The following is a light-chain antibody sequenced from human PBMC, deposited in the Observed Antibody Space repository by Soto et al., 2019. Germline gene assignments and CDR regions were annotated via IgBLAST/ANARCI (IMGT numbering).Light chain of an antibody. CDR2: DVS. Sequence: QSVLTQPRSVSGSPGQSVTISCTGTSSDVGGYNYVSWYQQHPGKAPKFMIYDVSKRPSGVPDRFSGSKSGNTASLTISGLQAEDEADCYCCSHAGSYTRVFGTGTKVTVL. J-gene: IGLJ1*01. V-gene: IGLV2-11*01. CDR3: CSHAGSYTRV. CDR1: SSDVGGYNY.